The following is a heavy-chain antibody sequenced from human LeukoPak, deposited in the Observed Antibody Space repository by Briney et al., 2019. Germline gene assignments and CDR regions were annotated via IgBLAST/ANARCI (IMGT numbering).Heavy chain of an antibody. CDR2: ISAYNGNT. CDR1: GYTFTSYY. V-gene: IGHV1-18*04. Sequence: ASVKVSCKASGYTFTSYYMHWVRQAPGQGLEWMGWISAYNGNTNYAQKLQGRVTMTTDTSTSTAYMELRSLRSDDTAVYYCARDAVLLWFGESNPLDYWGQGTLVTVSS. J-gene: IGHJ4*02. CDR3: ARDAVLLWFGESNPLDY. D-gene: IGHD3-10*01.